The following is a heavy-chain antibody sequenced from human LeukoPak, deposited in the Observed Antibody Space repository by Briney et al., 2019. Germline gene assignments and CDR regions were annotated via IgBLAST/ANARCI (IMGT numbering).Heavy chain of an antibody. CDR1: GYTFTGYY. D-gene: IGHD1-26*01. J-gene: IGHJ4*02. V-gene: IGHV1-2*02. Sequence: ASVKVSCKASGYTFTGYYMHWVRQAPGQGLEWMGWINPNSGGTNYAQKFQGRVTMTRDTSISTAYMELSRLRSDDTAVYYCARDRGTLGFGATGYWGQGTLVTVSS. CDR3: ARDRGTLGFGATGY. CDR2: INPNSGGT.